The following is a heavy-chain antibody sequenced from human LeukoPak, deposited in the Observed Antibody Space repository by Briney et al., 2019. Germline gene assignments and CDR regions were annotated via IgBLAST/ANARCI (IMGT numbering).Heavy chain of an antibody. J-gene: IGHJ3*02. CDR1: GFTLTNYA. D-gene: IGHD4-17*01. Sequence: GGSLRLSCAASGFTLTNYAMMWVRQARGRGVEWVSAIRSGGDGTLYADSVKGRFTISRDNSKNTLFLQMNNMRAEDTAVYYCARDPNGDYVGAFEMWGPGTKVTVS. V-gene: IGHV3-23*01. CDR2: IRSGGDGT. CDR3: ARDPNGDYVGAFEM.